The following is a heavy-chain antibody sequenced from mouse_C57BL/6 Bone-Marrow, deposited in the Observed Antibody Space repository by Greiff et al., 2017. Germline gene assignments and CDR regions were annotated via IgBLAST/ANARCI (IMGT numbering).Heavy chain of an antibody. CDR3: AREWSLYYSYEDAMDY. D-gene: IGHD2-12*01. Sequence: VQLQQPGAELVKPGASVKMSCKASGYTFTSYWITWVKQRPGQGLEWIGDIYPGSGSTNYNEKFKSKATLTVDTSSSTAYMQLSSLTSEDSAVYYCAREWSLYYSYEDAMDYWGQGTSVTVSS. CDR2: IYPGSGST. V-gene: IGHV1-55*01. J-gene: IGHJ4*01. CDR1: GYTFTSYW.